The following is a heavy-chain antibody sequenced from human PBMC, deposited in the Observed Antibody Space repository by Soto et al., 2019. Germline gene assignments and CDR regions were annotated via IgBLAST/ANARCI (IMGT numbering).Heavy chain of an antibody. CDR1: GYTFTNYG. Sequence: QVQLVQSGAEVKKPGASVKVSCKASGYTFTNYGISWVRQAPGQGLEWMGWISTNSGHTDYAQNLRGRVTMTTDTSTTTAYMELRSLRSDDTAVYYCARGGQDFWSGPFDYWGQGALVTVSS. D-gene: IGHD3-3*01. CDR2: ISTNSGHT. J-gene: IGHJ4*02. V-gene: IGHV1-18*04. CDR3: ARGGQDFWSGPFDY.